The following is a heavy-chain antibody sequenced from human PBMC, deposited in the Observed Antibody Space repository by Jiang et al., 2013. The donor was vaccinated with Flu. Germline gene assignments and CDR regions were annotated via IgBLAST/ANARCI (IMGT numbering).Heavy chain of an antibody. J-gene: IGHJ5*02. Sequence: LLKPSETLSLTCTVSGGSITSSYWSWIRQPPGKGLEWITYIHYSGSTNYNPPLKSRVTVSVDTSKNQFSLQLNSVTAADTAVYYCAKVSGPAGNWFDPWGQGTLVTVSS. V-gene: IGHV4-59*01. D-gene: IGHD3-3*01. CDR1: GGSITSSY. CDR3: AKVSGPAGNWFDP. CDR2: IHYSGST.